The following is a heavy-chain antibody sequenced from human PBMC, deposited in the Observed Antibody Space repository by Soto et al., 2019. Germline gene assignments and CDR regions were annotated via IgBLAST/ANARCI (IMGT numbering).Heavy chain of an antibody. V-gene: IGHV4-34*01. CDR1: GGSFSGYF. D-gene: IGHD2-2*01. CDR2: ITHSGST. CDR3: ARDPPLHRLLSRTLGSLRWFDH. Sequence: QVQLQQWGAGLLKPSETLSLTCAVYGGSFSGYFWSWIRQPPGKGLEWIGEITHSGSTNYNPSLKGRVTISVDTSKSQCSLKLSSVTAAGTAVYYCARDPPLHRLLSRTLGSLRWFDHWGQGTLVTVSS. J-gene: IGHJ5*02.